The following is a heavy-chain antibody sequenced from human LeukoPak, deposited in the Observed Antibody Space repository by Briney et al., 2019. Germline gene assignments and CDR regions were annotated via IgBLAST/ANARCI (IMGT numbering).Heavy chain of an antibody. CDR2: IRSKAYGGTT. V-gene: IGHV3-49*04. D-gene: IGHD5-24*01. J-gene: IGHJ4*02. Sequence: PGGSLRLSCTASGFTFGDYAMSWVRQAPGKGLEWVGFIRSKAYGGTTEYAASVKGRFTNSRDDSKSIAYLQMNSLKTEDTAVYYCTRNTVPRDGYRLFDYWGQGTLVTVSS. CDR3: TRNTVPRDGYRLFDY. CDR1: GFTFGDYA.